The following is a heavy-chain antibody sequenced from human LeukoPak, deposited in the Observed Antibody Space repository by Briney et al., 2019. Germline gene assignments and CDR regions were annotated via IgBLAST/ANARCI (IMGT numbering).Heavy chain of an antibody. D-gene: IGHD3-10*01. J-gene: IGHJ5*02. Sequence: GASVKVSCKASGYTFTSYGISWVRQAPGQGLEWMGWISAYNGNTNYAQKLQGRVTMTTDTSTSTAYMELRNLRSDDTAVYYCARAPQGYYGSGSAPFDPWGQGTLVTVSS. CDR1: GYTFTSYG. V-gene: IGHV1-18*01. CDR2: ISAYNGNT. CDR3: ARAPQGYYGSGSAPFDP.